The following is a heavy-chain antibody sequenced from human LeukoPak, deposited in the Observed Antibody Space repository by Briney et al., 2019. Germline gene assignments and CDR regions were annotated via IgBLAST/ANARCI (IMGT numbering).Heavy chain of an antibody. D-gene: IGHD3-22*01. CDR2: IYDSGST. CDR1: GGSINSYY. CDR3: ARQYDGSPLQAFDI. J-gene: IGHJ3*02. Sequence: SETLSLTCTVSGGSINSYYWSWIRQPPGKGLEWIGYIYDSGSTNYNPSLKSRVTISVDTSKNQFSLKLSSVTAADTAVYYCARQYDGSPLQAFDIWGQGTMVTVSS. V-gene: IGHV4-59*01.